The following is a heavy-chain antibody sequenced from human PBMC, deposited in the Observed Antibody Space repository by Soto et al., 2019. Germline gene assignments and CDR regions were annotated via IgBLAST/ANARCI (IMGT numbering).Heavy chain of an antibody. CDR2: INHSGST. V-gene: IGHV4-34*01. CDR3: AREYNWNGEYYFDY. Sequence: PSETLSLTCAVYGGSFSGNYRNWIRQPPGKGLEWIGEINHSGSTNYNPSLKGRVTISVDKSKNQFSLKLSSVTAADTAVYYCAREYNWNGEYYFDYWGQGTLVTVSS. D-gene: IGHD1-20*01. J-gene: IGHJ4*02. CDR1: GGSFSGNY.